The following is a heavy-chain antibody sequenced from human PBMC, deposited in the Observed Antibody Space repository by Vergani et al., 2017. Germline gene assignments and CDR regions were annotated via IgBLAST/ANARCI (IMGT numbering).Heavy chain of an antibody. Sequence: EVQLVESGGGLVKPGGSLRLSCAASGFTFSNASMSWVRQAPGKGLEWVGRINSKTAGVTTDYAAPVKGRFTISRDHSKNTLYLQMNSLKTEDTAVYYCTTRYYDYGGGSQFTNYWSQGSLVTVSS. V-gene: IGHV3-15*01. J-gene: IGHJ4*02. CDR1: GFTFSNAS. CDR3: TTRYYDYGGGSQFTNY. CDR2: INSKTAGVTT. D-gene: IGHD3-16*01.